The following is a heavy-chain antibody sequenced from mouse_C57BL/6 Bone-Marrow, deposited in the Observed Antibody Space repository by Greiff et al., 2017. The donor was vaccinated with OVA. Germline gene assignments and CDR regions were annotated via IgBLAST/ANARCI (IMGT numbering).Heavy chain of an antibody. CDR3: AKASRRADY. D-gene: IGHD2-12*01. CDR2: INPYNGGT. CDR1: GYTFTDYY. V-gene: IGHV1-19*01. J-gene: IGHJ2*01. Sequence: EVKVVESGPVLVKPGASVKMSCKASGYTFTDYYMNWVKQSHGKSLEWIGVINPYNGGTSYNQKFKGKATLTVDKSSSTAYMELNSLTSEDSAVYYCAKASRRADYWGQGTTLTVSS.